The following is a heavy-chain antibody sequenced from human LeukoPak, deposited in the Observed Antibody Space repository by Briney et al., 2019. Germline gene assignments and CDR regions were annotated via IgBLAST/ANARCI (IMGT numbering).Heavy chain of an antibody. CDR1: GGSISNYY. CDR3: ARDRRIQLWLLAY. D-gene: IGHD5-18*01. J-gene: IGHJ4*02. CDR2: IYYSGNT. Sequence: SGTLSLTCTVSGGSISNYYWGWIRQAPGKGLEWIGSIYYSGNTYYNSSLKSRVTISLDTSKNQFSLNLFSVTAADTAVYYCARDRRIQLWLLAYWGQGTLVTVSS. V-gene: IGHV4-39*07.